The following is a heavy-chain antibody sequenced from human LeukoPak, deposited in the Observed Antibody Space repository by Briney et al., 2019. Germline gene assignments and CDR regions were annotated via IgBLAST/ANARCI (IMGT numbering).Heavy chain of an antibody. Sequence: GGSLRLSCAASGFTVSSNYMSWVRQAPGKGLEWVSAISGSGGSTYYADSVKGRFTISRDNSKNTLYLQMNSLRAEDTAVYYCAKDVKIIAVAGPFDYWGQGTLVTVSS. CDR2: ISGSGGST. CDR3: AKDVKIIAVAGPFDY. D-gene: IGHD6-19*01. J-gene: IGHJ4*02. V-gene: IGHV3-23*01. CDR1: GFTVSSNY.